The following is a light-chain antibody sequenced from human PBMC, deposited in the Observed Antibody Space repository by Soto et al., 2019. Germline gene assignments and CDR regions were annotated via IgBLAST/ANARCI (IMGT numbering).Light chain of an antibody. CDR2: KAS. Sequence: DIHMTQSPSTLSASVVDRVTITCLASQSISSWLAWYQQKPGKAPKLLIYKASSLESGVPSRFSGSGSGTESTLTISSLQPDDFATYYCQQYNTYSPERTFGQGTKVDIK. CDR3: QQYNTYSPERT. J-gene: IGKJ1*01. V-gene: IGKV1-5*03. CDR1: QSISSW.